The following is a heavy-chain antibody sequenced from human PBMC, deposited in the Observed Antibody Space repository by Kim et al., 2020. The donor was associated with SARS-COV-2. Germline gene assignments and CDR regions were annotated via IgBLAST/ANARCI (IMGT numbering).Heavy chain of an antibody. D-gene: IGHD5-12*01. J-gene: IGHJ4*02. Sequence: NYADSVKGRFTITRDNAKNTLDLEMNSLRAEDTAVYYCAKDSRGVATIDYWGQGTLVTVS. CDR3: AKDSRGVATIDY. V-gene: IGHV3-74*01.